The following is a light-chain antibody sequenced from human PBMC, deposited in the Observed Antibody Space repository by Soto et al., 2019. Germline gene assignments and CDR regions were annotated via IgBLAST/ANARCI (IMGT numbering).Light chain of an antibody. J-gene: IGKJ1*01. CDR1: QSISSW. V-gene: IGKV1-5*03. CDR2: KAS. Sequence: DIQMTQSPSTLSASVGDRVTITCRASQSISSWLAWYQQKPGKAPKLLIYKASSLESGVPSRFSGSGSGTDFTLTISILQPDDFATYYCQQYNSYSWTFGQGTKVEIK. CDR3: QQYNSYSWT.